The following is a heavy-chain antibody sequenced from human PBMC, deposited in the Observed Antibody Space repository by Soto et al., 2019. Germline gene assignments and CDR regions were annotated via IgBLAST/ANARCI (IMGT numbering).Heavy chain of an antibody. D-gene: IGHD3-10*01. CDR2: INHSGST. CDR3: ARDHYGSGGY. Sequence: SETLSLTCAVYGGSFSGYYWSWIRQPPGKGLEWIGEINHSGSTNYNPSLKSRVTISVDTSKNQFSLKLSSVTAADTAVYYCARDHYGSGGYWGQGTLVTVPQ. V-gene: IGHV4-34*01. J-gene: IGHJ4*02. CDR1: GGSFSGYY.